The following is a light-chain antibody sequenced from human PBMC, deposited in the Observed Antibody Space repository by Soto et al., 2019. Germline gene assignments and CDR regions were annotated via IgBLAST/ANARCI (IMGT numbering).Light chain of an antibody. CDR2: DAS. Sequence: EIVMTQSPATLSVSPWGRATLSCRASQSVATNLAWYQQKPGQAPRLLIYDASSRATDIPARFSGSGSGTDFTLTISSLEPEDFAVYYCQQRSNWAFGQGTRLEIK. J-gene: IGKJ5*01. V-gene: IGKV3-11*01. CDR1: QSVATN. CDR3: QQRSNWA.